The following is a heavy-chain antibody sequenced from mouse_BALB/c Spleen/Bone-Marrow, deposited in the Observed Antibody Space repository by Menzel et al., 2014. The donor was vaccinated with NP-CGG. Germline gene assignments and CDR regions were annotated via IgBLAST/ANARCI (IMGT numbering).Heavy chain of an antibody. CDR2: IDPASDYT. Sequence: VQLQQSGAELVKPGASVKLSRTASGFNIKDTYMHWVKQRPEQGLEWIGRIDPASDYTQFDSKFQGKATITADTSSNTAYLQLSSLTSEDTAVYYCATLTGTFDYWGQGTTLTVSS. J-gene: IGHJ2*01. D-gene: IGHD4-1*01. CDR3: ATLTGTFDY. CDR1: GFNIKDTY. V-gene: IGHV14-3*02.